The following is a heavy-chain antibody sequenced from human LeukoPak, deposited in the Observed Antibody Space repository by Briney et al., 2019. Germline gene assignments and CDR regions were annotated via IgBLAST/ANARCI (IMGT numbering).Heavy chain of an antibody. J-gene: IGHJ4*02. CDR2: IYSGGST. D-gene: IGHD2-15*01. CDR1: GFTFDDYA. CDR3: ARALDSGPTS. Sequence: GGSLRLSCAASGFTFDDYAMHWVRQAPGKGLEWVSVIYSGGSTYYADSVKGRFTISRDNSKNTLYLQMNSLRAEDTAVYYCARALDSGPTSWGQGTLVTVSS. V-gene: IGHV3-66*01.